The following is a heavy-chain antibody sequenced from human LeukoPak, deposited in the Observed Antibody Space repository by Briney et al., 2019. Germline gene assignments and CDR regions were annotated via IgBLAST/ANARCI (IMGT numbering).Heavy chain of an antibody. CDR2: IKPDGSAG. CDR1: GFTFSSNW. CDR3: ASVSNQYYFDY. Sequence: PGGSLRLSCATSGFTFSSNWMSWVRHVPGRGLDWVANIKPDGSAGYYAASVKGRFTVSRDNAKNSLYLQMNSLRAEDTAVYYCASVSNQYYFDYWGQGTLVTVSS. V-gene: IGHV3-7*03. J-gene: IGHJ4*02. D-gene: IGHD5/OR15-5a*01.